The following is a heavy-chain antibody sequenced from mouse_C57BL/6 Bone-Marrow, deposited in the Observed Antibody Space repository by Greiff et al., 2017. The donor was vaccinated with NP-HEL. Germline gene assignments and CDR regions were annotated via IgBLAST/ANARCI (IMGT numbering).Heavy chain of an antibody. CDR3: AKRGYDYDDYFDD. D-gene: IGHD2-4*01. CDR2: IDPSDSYT. CDR1: GYTFTSYW. J-gene: IGHJ2*01. V-gene: IGHV1-69*01. Sequence: VQLQQSGAELVMPGASVKLSCKASGYTFTSYWMHWVKQRPGQGLEWIGEIDPSDSYTNYNQKFKGKSTLTVDKSSSTAYMQLSSLTSEDSAVYYCAKRGYDYDDYFDDWGQGTTLTVSS.